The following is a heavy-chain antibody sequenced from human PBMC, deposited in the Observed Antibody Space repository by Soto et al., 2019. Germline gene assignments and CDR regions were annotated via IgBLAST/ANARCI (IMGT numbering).Heavy chain of an antibody. V-gene: IGHV1-46*01. Sequence: QPLGQGLEWMGIINPSGGSTSYAQKFQGRVTMTRDTSTSTVYMELSSLRSEDTAVYYCAKGIAAAGTVGWGQGTLVTVSS. CDR2: INPSGGST. CDR3: AKGIAAAGTVG. J-gene: IGHJ4*02. D-gene: IGHD6-13*01.